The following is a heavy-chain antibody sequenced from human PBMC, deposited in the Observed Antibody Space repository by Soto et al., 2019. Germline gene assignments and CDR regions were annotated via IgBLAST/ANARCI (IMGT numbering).Heavy chain of an antibody. CDR3: AKPSLYCSSTSCYDY. Sequence: EVQLLESGGGLVQPGGSLRLSCAASGFTFSSYAMSWVRQAPGKGLEWVSVISGSGGRINYADSVKGRFTISRDNSKNTLYLQMNSLRGEDTAVYYCAKPSLYCSSTSCYDYWGQGTLVTVSS. V-gene: IGHV3-23*01. CDR1: GFTFSSYA. CDR2: ISGSGGRI. J-gene: IGHJ4*02. D-gene: IGHD2-2*01.